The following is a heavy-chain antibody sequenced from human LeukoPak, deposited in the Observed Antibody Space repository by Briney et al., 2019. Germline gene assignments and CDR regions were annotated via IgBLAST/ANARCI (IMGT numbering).Heavy chain of an antibody. D-gene: IGHD6-13*01. CDR2: ISYDGSNK. CDR3: ARASSSWFLDY. V-gene: IGHV3-30-3*01. J-gene: IGHJ4*02. Sequence: GGSLRLSCAASGFTFSSYAMHWVRQAPGKGLEWVAVISYDGSNKYYADSVKGRFTISRDNAENSLYLQMNSLRAEDTALYYCARASSSWFLDYWGQGTLVTVSS. CDR1: GFTFSSYA.